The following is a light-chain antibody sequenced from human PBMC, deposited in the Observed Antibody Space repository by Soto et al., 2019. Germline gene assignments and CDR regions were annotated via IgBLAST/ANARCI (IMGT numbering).Light chain of an antibody. J-gene: IGLJ2*01. V-gene: IGLV2-8*01. CDR3: SSYAGSNNHVL. Sequence: QAVLTQPPSASGSPGQSVTISCTGTSSDVGGYNYVSWYQQHPGKAPKLMIYEVNKRPSGVPDRFSGSKSGNTASLTVSGLQAEDEADYYCSSYAGSNNHVLFGGGTKVTVL. CDR1: SSDVGGYNY. CDR2: EVN.